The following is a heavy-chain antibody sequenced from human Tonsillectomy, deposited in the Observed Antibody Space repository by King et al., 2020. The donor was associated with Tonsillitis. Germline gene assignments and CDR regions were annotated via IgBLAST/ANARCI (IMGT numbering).Heavy chain of an antibody. J-gene: IGHJ3*02. V-gene: IGHV3-53*01. CDR3: ARDLGYGVDAFDI. CDR1: GFTVSTNN. Sequence: EVQLVESGGGLIQPGGSQRVSCAASGFTVSTNNMAWVRQAPGQGLEWVSVIYGGGETFYPDSVKGRFTISRDDSKNTLYLQMNNLGAEDTAVYYCARDLGYGVDAFDIWGQGTLVTISS. CDR2: IYGGGET. D-gene: IGHD4-17*01.